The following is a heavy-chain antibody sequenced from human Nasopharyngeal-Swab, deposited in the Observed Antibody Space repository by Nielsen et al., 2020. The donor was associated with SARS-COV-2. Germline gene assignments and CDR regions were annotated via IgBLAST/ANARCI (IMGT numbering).Heavy chain of an antibody. J-gene: IGHJ6*02. V-gene: IGHV3-9*01. D-gene: IGHD3-10*01. Sequence: SLKISCAASGFTFDDYAMHWVRQAPGKGLEWVSGISWNSGSTGYADSVKGRFTISRDNAKNSLYLQMNSLRAEDTALYYCASLLWFGELPSDYYYYGMDVWGQGTTVTVSS. CDR2: ISWNSGST. CDR1: GFTFDDYA. CDR3: ASLLWFGELPSDYYYYGMDV.